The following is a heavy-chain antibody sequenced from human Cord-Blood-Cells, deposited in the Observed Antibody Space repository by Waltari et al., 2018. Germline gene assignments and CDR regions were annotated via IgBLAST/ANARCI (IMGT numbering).Heavy chain of an antibody. CDR1: GFTFGSYA. CDR3: ARDGLGAFPCSFDL. J-gene: IGHJ2*01. CDR2: NPKEGIIK. V-gene: IGHV3-30*04. Sequence: QVQLVESGGGVVQPGRSLRLSCAASGFTFGSYAMAWGRQAPGKGREGLAFNPKEGIIKSSPDSVKGGFTISGDNSKNRRYLQMTTLRLEDPVVFSGARDGLGAFPCSFDLWGRGTRVTFPS. D-gene: IGHD3-16*01.